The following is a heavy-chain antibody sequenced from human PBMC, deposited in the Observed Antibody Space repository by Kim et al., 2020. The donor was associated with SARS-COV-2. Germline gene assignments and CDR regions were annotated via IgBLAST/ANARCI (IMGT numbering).Heavy chain of an antibody. D-gene: IGHD3-3*01. CDR2: ISYDGSNK. J-gene: IGHJ4*02. V-gene: IGHV3-30*04. CDR3: ARVTTYYDFWSGLHY. CDR1: GFTFSSYA. Sequence: GGSLRLSCAASGFTFSSYAMHWVRQAPGKGLEWVAVISYDGSNKYYADSVKGRFTISRDNSKNTLYLQMNSLRAEDTAVYYCARVTTYYDFWSGLHYWGQGTLVTVSS.